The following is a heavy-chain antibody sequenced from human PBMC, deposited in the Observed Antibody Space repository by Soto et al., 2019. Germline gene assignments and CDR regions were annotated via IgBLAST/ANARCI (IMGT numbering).Heavy chain of an antibody. D-gene: IGHD3-3*01. V-gene: IGHV4-31*03. CDR3: ARERSTIFGALHYYAMDG. CDR2: IYYSGST. J-gene: IGHJ6*02. CDR1: GVSISSGGYY. Sequence: PSETLSLTCTVSGVSISSGGYYWSWIRQHPGKGLEWIGYIYYSGSTYYNPSLKSRVTISVDTSKNQFSLKLNSVTAADTAVYYCARERSTIFGALHYYAMDGWDQGTMVTVSS.